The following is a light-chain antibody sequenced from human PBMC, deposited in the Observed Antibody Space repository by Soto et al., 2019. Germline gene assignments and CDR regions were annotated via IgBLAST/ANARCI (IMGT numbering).Light chain of an antibody. Sequence: QPVLTQPPSASGTPGQRVTISCSGSTSNIGSNAVDWYQQLPGTAPKVLIYSNNQRPSGVPDRIFGSRSGTSASLAISGLQSEDEADYYCATWDDSLRGWVFGGGTKLTVL. V-gene: IGLV1-44*01. CDR2: SNN. CDR3: ATWDDSLRGWV. J-gene: IGLJ3*02. CDR1: TSNIGSNA.